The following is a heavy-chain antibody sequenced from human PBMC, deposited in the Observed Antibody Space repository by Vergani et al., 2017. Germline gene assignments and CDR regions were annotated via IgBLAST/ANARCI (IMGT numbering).Heavy chain of an antibody. CDR3: ARYPVPSVVAATGRWAYYYYYMDV. CDR1: GYTFTGYY. CDR2: INPNSGGT. Sequence: QVQLVQSGAEVKKPGASVKVSCKASGYTFTGYYMHWVRQAPGQGLEWMGWINPNSGGTNYAQKFQGRVTMTRDTSISTAYMELSRLRSDDTAAYYCARYPVPSVVAATGRWAYYYYYMDVWGKGTTVTVSS. D-gene: IGHD2-15*01. V-gene: IGHV1-2*02. J-gene: IGHJ6*03.